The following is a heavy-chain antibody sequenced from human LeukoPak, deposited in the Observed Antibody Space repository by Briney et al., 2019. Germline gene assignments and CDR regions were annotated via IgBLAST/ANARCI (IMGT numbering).Heavy chain of an antibody. J-gene: IGHJ4*02. Sequence: GGSLRLSCAASGFTFSSYSMNWIRQAPGKGLEWVSYISGSSSSRYYADSVKGRFTISRDNAKNSLYLQMNSLRAEDTAVYFCAGGGIAANLDYWGQGTLVTVSS. CDR1: GFTFSSYS. V-gene: IGHV3-48*04. CDR2: ISGSSSSR. CDR3: AGGGIAANLDY. D-gene: IGHD6-13*01.